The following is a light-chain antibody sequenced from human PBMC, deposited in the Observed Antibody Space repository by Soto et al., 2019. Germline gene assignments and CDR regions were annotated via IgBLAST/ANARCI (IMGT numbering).Light chain of an antibody. CDR3: QKCGIAPFT. CDR1: QSVSRW. J-gene: IGKJ4*01. Sequence: IQMTQSPSTLCSSFGDRVTITCGASQSVSRWVAWYHLKPGKAPKLLIYKASTLETGVPSRFSGSGSRTEFTLTISSLQPEDVATYYCQKCGIAPFTFGGGTKVDIK. V-gene: IGKV1-5*03. CDR2: KAS.